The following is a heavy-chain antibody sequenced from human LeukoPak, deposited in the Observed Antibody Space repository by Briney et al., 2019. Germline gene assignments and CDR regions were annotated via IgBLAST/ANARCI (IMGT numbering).Heavy chain of an antibody. J-gene: IGHJ2*01. V-gene: IGHV3-30*18. Sequence: GGSLRLSCAASAFTFSNYGMHWVRQAPGKGLECVAGISYDGSNEYYADSVKGRFTISRDNSKNTLDLRMSGLRSEDSAVYYCAKGGYTCGYGGYFDLWGRGTLVTASS. CDR1: AFTFSNYG. D-gene: IGHD5-18*01. CDR2: ISYDGSNE. CDR3: AKGGYTCGYGGYFDL.